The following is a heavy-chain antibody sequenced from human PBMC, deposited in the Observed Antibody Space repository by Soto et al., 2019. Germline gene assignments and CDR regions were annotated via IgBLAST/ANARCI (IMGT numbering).Heavy chain of an antibody. D-gene: IGHD5-18*01. J-gene: IGHJ4*02. V-gene: IGHV3-7*02. Sequence: EVQLVESGGGLVQPGGSLRLSCVASGFTFSTYWMSWVRQAPGKGLEWVANIKQDGSEKYHVDSVKGRFTISRDNAKNSLYLQMSSLRAEDTAVYYCARGRFAAMVGCDFWGQGTLVTVSS. CDR1: GFTFSTYW. CDR2: IKQDGSEK. CDR3: ARGRFAAMVGCDF.